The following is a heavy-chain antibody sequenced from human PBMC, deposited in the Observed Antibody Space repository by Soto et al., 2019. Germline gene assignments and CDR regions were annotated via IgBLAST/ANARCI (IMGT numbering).Heavy chain of an antibody. CDR3: AKGRYRSSRSGWFDP. CDR2: ISGSGGST. CDR1: GFTLSSYS. D-gene: IGHD6-6*01. V-gene: IGHV3-23*01. Sequence: XGSLRLSCAASGFTLSSYSMSWVRQAPGKGLEWVSAISGSGGSTYYADSVKGRFTISRDNSKNTLYLQMNRLRAEDTAVYYCAKGRYRSSRSGWFDPWGQGTLVTVSS. J-gene: IGHJ5*02.